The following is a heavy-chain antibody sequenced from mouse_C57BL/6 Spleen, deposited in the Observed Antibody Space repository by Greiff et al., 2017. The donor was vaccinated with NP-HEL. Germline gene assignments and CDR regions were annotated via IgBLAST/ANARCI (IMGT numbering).Heavy chain of an antibody. CDR2: IWSGGST. CDR1: GFSLTSYG. V-gene: IGHV2-2*01. J-gene: IGHJ4*01. D-gene: IGHD1-1*01. CDR3: ARNRGYGSSPLAMDY. Sequence: QVHVKQSGPGLVQPSQSLSITCTVSGFSLTSYGVHWVRQSPGKGLEWLGVIWSGGSTDYNAAFISRLSISKDNSKSQVFFKMNSLQADDTAIYYCARNRGYGSSPLAMDYWGQGTSVTVSS.